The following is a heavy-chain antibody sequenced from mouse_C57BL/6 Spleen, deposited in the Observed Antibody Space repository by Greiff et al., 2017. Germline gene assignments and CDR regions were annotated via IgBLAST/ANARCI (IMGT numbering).Heavy chain of an antibody. J-gene: IGHJ1*03. CDR2: INPNNGGT. Sequence: VQLQQSGPELVKPGASVKISCKASGYTFTDYYMNWVKQSHGKSLEWIGDINPNNGGTSYNQKFKGKATLTVDKSSSTAYMELRSLTSEDSAVYYCARSPLITTVVEGYFDVWGTGTTVTVSS. V-gene: IGHV1-26*01. CDR1: GYTFTDYY. CDR3: ARSPLITTVVEGYFDV. D-gene: IGHD1-1*01.